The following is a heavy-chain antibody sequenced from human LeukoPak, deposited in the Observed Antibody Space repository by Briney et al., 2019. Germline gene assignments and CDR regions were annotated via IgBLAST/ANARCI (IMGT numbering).Heavy chain of an antibody. CDR3: VKNGIYSSGWYGGYFDY. Sequence: GRYLRLSCAASGFTVSSNYMSWVRRAPGKGLEWVSVIYSGGSTYYADSVKGRFTISRDNSKNTLYLQMNSLRAEDTAVYYCVKNGIYSSGWYGGYFDYWGQGTLVTVSS. V-gene: IGHV3-66*01. J-gene: IGHJ4*02. D-gene: IGHD6-19*01. CDR1: GFTVSSNY. CDR2: IYSGGST.